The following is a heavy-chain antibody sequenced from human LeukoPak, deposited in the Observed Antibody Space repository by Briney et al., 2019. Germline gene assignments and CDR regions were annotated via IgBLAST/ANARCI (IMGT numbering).Heavy chain of an antibody. V-gene: IGHV1-69*01. J-gene: IGHJ4*02. CDR3: ARVLRYSSSHFDY. Sequence: VKVSCKASGGTFSSYAISWVRQAPGQGLEWMGGIIPIFGTANYAQKFQGRVTITADESTSTAYMELSSLRSEDTAVYYCARVLRYSSSHFDYWGQGTLVTVSS. D-gene: IGHD6-6*01. CDR2: IIPIFGTA. CDR1: GGTFSSYA.